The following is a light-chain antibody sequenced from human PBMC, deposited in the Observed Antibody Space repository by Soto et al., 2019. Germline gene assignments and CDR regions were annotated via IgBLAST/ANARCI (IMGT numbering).Light chain of an antibody. Sequence: EIKMTQSPCSLSASVGDTVTINCRTSQSISSWLAWYQQKPGKAPKLLIYKASSLESGVPSMFSGSGSGTEFTLTICSLQPDDFATYCCQQYNCYFQTFGQGTKVDIK. V-gene: IGKV1-5*03. CDR3: QQYNCYFQT. J-gene: IGKJ1*01. CDR1: QSISSW. CDR2: KAS.